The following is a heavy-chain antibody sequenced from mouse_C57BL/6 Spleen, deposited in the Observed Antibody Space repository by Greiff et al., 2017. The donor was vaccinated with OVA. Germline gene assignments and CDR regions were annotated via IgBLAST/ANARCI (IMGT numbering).Heavy chain of an antibody. Sequence: VQLQQSGAELARPGASVKLSCKASGYTFTSYGISWVKQRTGQGLEWIGEIYPRSGNTYYNEKFKGKATLTADKSSSTAYMELRSLTSEDSAVYFCAFSTAQAKRRFAYWGQGTLVTVSA. CDR2: IYPRSGNT. CDR3: AFSTAQAKRRFAY. J-gene: IGHJ3*01. V-gene: IGHV1-81*01. CDR1: GYTFTSYG. D-gene: IGHD3-2*02.